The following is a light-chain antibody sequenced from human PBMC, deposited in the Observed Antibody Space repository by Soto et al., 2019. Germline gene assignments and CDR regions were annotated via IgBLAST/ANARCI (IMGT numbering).Light chain of an antibody. CDR2: AAS. Sequence: AIQMTHSPSSLSASVGDRVTLTCRASQGIRNDLGWYQQKPGMAPKFLIFAASNLQSGVPSRFGGSGSGKDFTLTIDNLQPEDFATYYCVQHYHYPPTFGHGTKVDIX. CDR1: QGIRND. V-gene: IGKV1-6*01. J-gene: IGKJ1*01. CDR3: VQHYHYPPT.